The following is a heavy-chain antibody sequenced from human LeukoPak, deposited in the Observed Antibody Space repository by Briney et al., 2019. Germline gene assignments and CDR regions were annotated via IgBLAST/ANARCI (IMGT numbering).Heavy chain of an antibody. CDR3: ARTDSSGYEAFDI. D-gene: IGHD3-22*01. J-gene: IGHJ3*02. Sequence: SETLSLTCTVSGGSISSSSYYWGWIRQPPGKGLEWIGSIYYSGSTYYNPSLKSRVTMSVDTSKNQFSLKLSSVTAADTAVYYCARTDSSGYEAFDIWGQGTMVTVSS. CDR1: GGSISSSSYY. V-gene: IGHV4-39*07. CDR2: IYYSGST.